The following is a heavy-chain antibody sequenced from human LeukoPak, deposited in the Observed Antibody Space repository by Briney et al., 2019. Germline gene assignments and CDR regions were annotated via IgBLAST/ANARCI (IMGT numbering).Heavy chain of an antibody. CDR2: IIPILGIP. CDR3: ARVSYYDSSGYPEYFQH. D-gene: IGHD3-22*01. CDR1: GGTFSRYA. V-gene: IGHV1-69*04. J-gene: IGHJ1*01. Sequence: SVKVSFKSTGGTFSRYAINWVRQAPGQGLEWMGRIIPILGIPNYAQKFQGRVTITADRSTSTAYMELSSLRSEDAAVYYCARVSYYDSSGYPEYFQHWGQGTLVTVSS.